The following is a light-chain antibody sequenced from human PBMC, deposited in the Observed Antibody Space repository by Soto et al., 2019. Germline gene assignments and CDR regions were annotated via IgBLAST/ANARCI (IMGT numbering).Light chain of an antibody. CDR2: DVS. CDR3: CSYAGSYTYV. J-gene: IGLJ1*01. V-gene: IGLV2-11*01. CDR1: SSDVGTYDF. Sequence: QSVLTQPRSVSGSPGQSVTISCTGTSSDVGTYDFVSWYQQHPGKAPKPMIYDVSKRPSGVPDRFSGSKSGNTASLTISGLQAEDEADYYCCSYAGSYTYVFGTGTKVNVL.